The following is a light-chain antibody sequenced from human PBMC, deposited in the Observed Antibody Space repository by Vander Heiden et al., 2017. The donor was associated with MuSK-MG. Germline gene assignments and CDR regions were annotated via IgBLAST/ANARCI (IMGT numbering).Light chain of an antibody. J-gene: IGKJ1*01. Sequence: DVQMTQSPSSLSASVGDRVTITCRASQYIDRYLNWYQQKPGKAPKLLIYAASSLHSGAPPRFSGSGYGTDFTLTISSLQPEDFATYYCQQPYSPPSTFGQGTKVXIK. CDR2: AAS. CDR1: QYIDRY. V-gene: IGKV1-39*01. CDR3: QQPYSPPST.